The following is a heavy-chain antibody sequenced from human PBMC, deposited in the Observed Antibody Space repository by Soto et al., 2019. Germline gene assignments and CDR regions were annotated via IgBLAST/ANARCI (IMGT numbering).Heavy chain of an antibody. J-gene: IGHJ4*02. D-gene: IGHD3-22*01. Sequence: QVQLVQSGAEVRKPGSSVKVSCKASGGTFSRHAISWVRQAPGQGLEWLGGIIPIFGTANHAQKFQGRVMIIADESTSTVYMEVSSLRSEDTAMYYCARGWGYDSNDYYYAYWGQGTLVIVSS. CDR2: IIPIFGTA. CDR1: GGTFSRHA. V-gene: IGHV1-69*01. CDR3: ARGWGYDSNDYYYAY.